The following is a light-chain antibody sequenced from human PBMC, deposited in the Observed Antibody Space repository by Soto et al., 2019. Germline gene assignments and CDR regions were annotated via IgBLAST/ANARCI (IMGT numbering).Light chain of an antibody. CDR3: QQSYSTPRT. CDR2: AAS. V-gene: IGKV1-39*01. J-gene: IGKJ1*01. Sequence: DIQMTQSPSSLSASVGDRVTITCRASQNIDRYLNWYQQKAGIAPKLLMYAASSLQSGVPSRFSGSGSGTDFTLTISSLQPEDFASYFCQQSYSTPRTFGQGTKVDIK. CDR1: QNIDRY.